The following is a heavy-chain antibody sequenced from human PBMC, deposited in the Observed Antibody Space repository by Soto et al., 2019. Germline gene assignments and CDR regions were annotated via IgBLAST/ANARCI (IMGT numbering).Heavy chain of an antibody. J-gene: IGHJ3*02. V-gene: IGHV4-34*01. CDR1: GGSFSGYY. CDR2: INHSGST. CDR3: ARGRRVYGAFDI. D-gene: IGHD6-13*01. Sequence: SETLSLTCAVYGGSFSGYYWSWIRQSPGKGLEWIGEINHSGSTNYNPSLKSRVTISVDTSKNQFSLKLSSVTAADTAVYYCARGRRVYGAFDIWGQGTMVTVSS.